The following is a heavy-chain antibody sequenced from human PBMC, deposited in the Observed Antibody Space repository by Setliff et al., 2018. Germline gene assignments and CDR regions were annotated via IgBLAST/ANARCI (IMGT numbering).Heavy chain of an antibody. J-gene: IGHJ4*02. CDR1: GYMFTSNG. Sequence: ASVKVSCKASGYMFTSNGISWVRQAPGQGLEWMGWISGYNGNTNYAQKLQGRVTMTTDTSTSTAYVELRSLRSDDTAVYYCARGALNGYYFDFWGQGTLVTVS. V-gene: IGHV1-18*01. D-gene: IGHD4-17*01. CDR3: ARGALNGYYFDF. CDR2: ISGYNGNT.